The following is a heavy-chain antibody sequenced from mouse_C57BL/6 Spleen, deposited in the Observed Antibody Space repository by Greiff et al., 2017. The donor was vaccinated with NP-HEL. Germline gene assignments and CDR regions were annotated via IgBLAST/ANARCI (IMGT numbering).Heavy chain of an antibody. Sequence: EVQRVESGGGLVKPGGSLKLSCAASGFTFSSYAMSWVRQIPEKRLEWVATISDGGSYTYYPDNVKGRFTISRDNAKNNLYLQMSHLKSEDTAMYYCARDDYDGVAWFAYWGQGTLVTVSA. CDR1: GFTFSSYA. V-gene: IGHV5-4*01. CDR3: ARDDYDGVAWFAY. CDR2: ISDGGSYT. J-gene: IGHJ3*01. D-gene: IGHD2-4*01.